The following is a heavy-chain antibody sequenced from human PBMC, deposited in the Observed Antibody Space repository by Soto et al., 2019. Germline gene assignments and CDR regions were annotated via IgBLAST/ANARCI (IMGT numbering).Heavy chain of an antibody. J-gene: IGHJ3*02. CDR1: GDSISSGDYY. CDR3: ARRHYYDSSGYADALDI. V-gene: IGHV4-30-4*01. CDR2: TYHSGRT. Sequence: SETLSLTCTVSGDSISSGDYYWSWIRQSPDKGLEWIGYTYHSGRTYYKPSLKSRVTISADTSKNQFSLKLSSVTAADTAVYYCARRHYYDSSGYADALDIWGQGTSVT. D-gene: IGHD3-22*01.